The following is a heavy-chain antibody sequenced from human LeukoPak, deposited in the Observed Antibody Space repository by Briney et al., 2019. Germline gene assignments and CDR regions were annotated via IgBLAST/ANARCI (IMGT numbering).Heavy chain of an antibody. CDR1: GGSISSYY. CDR3: ASRRAVAAYYYYYMDV. V-gene: IGHV4-39*01. J-gene: IGHJ6*03. Sequence: KPSETLSLTCTVSGGSISSYYWGWIRQPPGKGLEWIGSIYYSGSTYYNPSLKSRVTISVDTSKNQFSLKLSSVTAADTAVYYCASRRAVAAYYYYYMDVWGKGTTVTVSS. D-gene: IGHD6-19*01. CDR2: IYYSGST.